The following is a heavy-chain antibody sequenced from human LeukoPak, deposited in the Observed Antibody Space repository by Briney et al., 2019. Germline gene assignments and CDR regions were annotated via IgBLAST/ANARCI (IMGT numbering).Heavy chain of an antibody. CDR1: GFTFNNYW. CDR2: IKQDASVK. J-gene: IGHJ4*02. D-gene: IGHD6-6*01. V-gene: IGHV3-7*01. CDR3: ARIGYSSSSNDY. Sequence: QPGGSLRLSCAASGFTFNNYWMSWVRQAPGKGLEWVANIKQDASVKYYVDSVKGRFTISRDNAKNSLYLQMNSLRAEDTAVYYCARIGYSSSSNDYWGQGTLVIVSS.